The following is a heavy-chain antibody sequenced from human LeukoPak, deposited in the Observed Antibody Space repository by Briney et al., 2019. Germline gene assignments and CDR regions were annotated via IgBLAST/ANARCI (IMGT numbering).Heavy chain of an antibody. CDR3: ARGPRLTYYYDSSGYYLDY. CDR1: GGTFSSYA. D-gene: IGHD3-22*01. V-gene: IGHV1-69*06. Sequence: SVKVSCKASGGTFSSYAISWVRQAPGQGLEWMGRIIPIFGTADSAQKFQGRVTITADKSTSTAYMELSSLRSEDTAVYYCARGPRLTYYYDSSGYYLDYWGQGTLVTVSS. CDR2: IIPIFGTA. J-gene: IGHJ4*02.